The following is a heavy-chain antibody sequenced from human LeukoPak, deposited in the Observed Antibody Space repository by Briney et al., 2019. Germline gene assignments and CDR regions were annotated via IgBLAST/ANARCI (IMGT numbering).Heavy chain of an antibody. CDR2: ISGSGGST. V-gene: IGHV3-23*01. CDR3: AKGPRLLDAFDI. CDR1: GFTFSSYA. Sequence: HSGGSLRLSCAASGFTFSSYAMSWVRQAPGKGLEWVSAISGSGGSTYYADSVKGRFTISRDNSKNTLYLQMNSLRAEDTAVYYCAKGPRLLDAFDIWGQGTMVTVSS. J-gene: IGHJ3*02.